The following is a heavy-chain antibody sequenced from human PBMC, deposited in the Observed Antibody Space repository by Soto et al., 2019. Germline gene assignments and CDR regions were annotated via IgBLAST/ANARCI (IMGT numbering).Heavy chain of an antibody. D-gene: IGHD6-6*01. CDR2: ITPIFGTA. CDR1: GGTFSSYA. CDR3: ARDAQYSSSSGWRREFDY. V-gene: IGHV1-69*13. J-gene: IGHJ4*02. Sequence: SVKVSCKASGGTFSSYAISWVRQAPGQGLEWMGGITPIFGTANYAQKFQGRVTITADESTSTAYMELSSLRSEDTAVYYCARDAQYSSSSGWRREFDYWGQGTLVTVSS.